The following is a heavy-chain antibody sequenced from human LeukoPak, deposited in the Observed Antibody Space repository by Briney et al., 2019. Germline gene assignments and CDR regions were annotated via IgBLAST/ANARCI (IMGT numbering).Heavy chain of an antibody. J-gene: IGHJ5*02. D-gene: IGHD1-14*01. CDR2: ISYDGSNK. CDR3: AKERIGYNRNWFDP. Sequence: GGSLRLSCAASGFTFSSYAMHWVRQAPGKGLEWVAVISYDGSNKYYADSVKGRFTISRDNSKDTLYLQMNSLRAEDTAVYYCAKERIGYNRNWFDPWGQGTLVTVSS. V-gene: IGHV3-30*04. CDR1: GFTFSSYA.